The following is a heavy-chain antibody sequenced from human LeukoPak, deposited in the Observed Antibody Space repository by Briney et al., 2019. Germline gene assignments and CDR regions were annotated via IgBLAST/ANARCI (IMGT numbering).Heavy chain of an antibody. Sequence: RSLRLSCAASGFTFSSYGMHWVRQAPSKGLEWVAVISYDGSNKYYADSVKGRFTISRDNSKNTLYLQMNSLRAEDTAVYYCAKDRGYSGYDAFDIWGQGTMVTVSS. CDR1: GFTFSSYG. CDR2: ISYDGSNK. CDR3: AKDRGYSGYDAFDI. D-gene: IGHD5-12*01. J-gene: IGHJ3*02. V-gene: IGHV3-30*18.